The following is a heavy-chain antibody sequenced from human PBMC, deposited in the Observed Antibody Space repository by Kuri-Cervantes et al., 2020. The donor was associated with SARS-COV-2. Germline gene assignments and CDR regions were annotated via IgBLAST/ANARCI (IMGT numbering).Heavy chain of an antibody. CDR3: ARGRIRKTCMDV. V-gene: IGHV3-23*01. D-gene: IGHD2-21*01. J-gene: IGHJ6*02. CDR1: GFTFSSYA. Sequence: GESLKISCAASGFTFSSYAMSWVRQAPGKGLEWVSGISGSGGSTYYADSVKGRFTISRDNAKNMLFLQMNSLRAEDTAVYYCARGRIRKTCMDVWGQGTTVTVSS. CDR2: ISGSGGST.